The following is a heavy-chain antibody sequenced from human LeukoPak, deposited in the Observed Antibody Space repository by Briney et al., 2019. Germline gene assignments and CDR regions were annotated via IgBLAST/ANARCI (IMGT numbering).Heavy chain of an antibody. Sequence: GRSLRLFCAASGFTFDDYAMHWVRQAPGKGLEWVSGISWNSGSIGYADSVKGRFTISRDNAKNSLYLQMNSLRAEDTALYYCAKDIAAAGGQGFDYWGQGTLVTVSS. CDR3: AKDIAAAGGQGFDY. V-gene: IGHV3-9*01. J-gene: IGHJ4*02. CDR2: ISWNSGSI. CDR1: GFTFDDYA. D-gene: IGHD6-13*01.